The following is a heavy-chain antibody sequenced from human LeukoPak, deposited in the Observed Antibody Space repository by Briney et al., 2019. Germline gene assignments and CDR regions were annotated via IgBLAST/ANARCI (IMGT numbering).Heavy chain of an antibody. Sequence: GGSLRLSRAASGFTFSSYGIHWVRQAPGKGLEWVAVISYDGSNKYNVDSVKGRFTISRDNSKSTLYLQMNSLRAEDTAVYYCARGGRGVWGSLDYWGQGTLVTVSS. CDR1: GFTFSSYG. CDR3: ARGGRGVWGSLDY. V-gene: IGHV3-30*03. D-gene: IGHD3-16*01. J-gene: IGHJ4*02. CDR2: ISYDGSNK.